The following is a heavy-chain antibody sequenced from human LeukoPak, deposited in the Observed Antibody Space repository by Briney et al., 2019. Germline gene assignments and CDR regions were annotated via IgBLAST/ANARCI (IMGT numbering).Heavy chain of an antibody. CDR2: IYSGGST. J-gene: IGHJ3*02. D-gene: IGHD3-22*01. CDR1: GFTVSSNY. Sequence: GGSLRLSCAASGFTVSSNYMSWVRQAPGKGLEWVSVIYSGGSTYYADSVKGRFTISRDNSKNTLYLQMNSLRVEDTAVYYCARDARYYDSSGSVDAFDIWGQGTMVTVSS. V-gene: IGHV3-66*01. CDR3: ARDARYYDSSGSVDAFDI.